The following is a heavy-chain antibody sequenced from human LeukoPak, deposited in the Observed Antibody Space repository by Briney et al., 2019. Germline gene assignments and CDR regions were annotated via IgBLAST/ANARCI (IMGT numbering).Heavy chain of an antibody. V-gene: IGHV1-2*02. CDR2: IKPNTGGT. J-gene: IGHJ2*01. Sequence: ASLKVSSKASGYPFTVYYIHWVRQAPGQGLEWMGWIKPNTGGTDYAQKFQGRITMTRDTSINTAYLELSSLRSDDTAVYYCAKDRGANWYFDLWGRGTLVSVSS. CDR3: AKDRGANWYFDL. D-gene: IGHD3-10*01. CDR1: GYPFTVYY.